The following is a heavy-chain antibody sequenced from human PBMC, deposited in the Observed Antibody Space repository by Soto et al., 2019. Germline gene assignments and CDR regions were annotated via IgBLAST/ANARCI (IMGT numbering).Heavy chain of an antibody. CDR1: GGSISSGGYS. D-gene: IGHD3-22*01. V-gene: IGHV4-30-2*01. CDR3: ASFYDSSGAFDY. CDR2: IYHSGST. Sequence: TLSLTCAVSGGSISSGGYSWSWIRQPPGKGLEWIGYIYHSGSTYYNPSLKSRVTISVDRSKNQFSLKLSSVTAADTAVYYCASFYDSSGAFDYWGQGTLATVSS. J-gene: IGHJ4*02.